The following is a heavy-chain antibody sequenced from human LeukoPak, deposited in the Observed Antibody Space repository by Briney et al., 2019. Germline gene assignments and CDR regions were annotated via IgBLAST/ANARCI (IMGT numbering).Heavy chain of an antibody. J-gene: IGHJ4*02. Sequence: GGSLRLSCAAFGFTFSSHWMSWVRQAPGKGLEWVANIKQDGSEKYYVDSVNGRFTISRDNANNSLSLQMNSLRAEDTAVYYCARESKVRSKIDYWGQGTLVTVSS. CDR1: GFTFSSHW. V-gene: IGHV3-7*01. CDR2: IKQDGSEK. D-gene: IGHD4-17*01. CDR3: ARESKVRSKIDY.